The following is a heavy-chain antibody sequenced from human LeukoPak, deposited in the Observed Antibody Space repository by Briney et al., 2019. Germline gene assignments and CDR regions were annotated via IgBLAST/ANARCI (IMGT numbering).Heavy chain of an antibody. V-gene: IGHV4-39*01. CDR3: ARHRGQWELLDY. D-gene: IGHD1-26*01. Sequence: SETLSLTCTVSGDSISSSTNYWAWIRQPPGKGLEWIGSFYKSGSTYYNPSLKSRVTISVDTSKNQFSLKLTSVTAADTAVYYCARHRGQWELLDYWGQGTLVTVSA. CDR2: FYKSGST. J-gene: IGHJ4*02. CDR1: GDSISSSTNY.